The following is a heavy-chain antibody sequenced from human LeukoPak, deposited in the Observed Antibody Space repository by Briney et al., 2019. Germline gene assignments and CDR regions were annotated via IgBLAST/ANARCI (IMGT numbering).Heavy chain of an antibody. CDR1: GFTFNSYA. D-gene: IGHD2-21*02. Sequence: AGSLRLFCAASGFTFNSYAMHWVRQAPGKGLEYISGISSNGGSTYYANSVKGRFTISRDNSKNTLFLQMGSLRAEDMAVYYCARGPGVTSYCYYYMDVWGKGTTVTISS. J-gene: IGHJ6*03. CDR3: ARGPGVTSYCYYYMDV. CDR2: ISSNGGST. V-gene: IGHV3-64*01.